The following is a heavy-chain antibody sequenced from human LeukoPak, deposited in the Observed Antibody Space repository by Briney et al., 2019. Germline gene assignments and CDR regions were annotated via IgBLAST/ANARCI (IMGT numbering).Heavy chain of an antibody. CDR3: AREEQYSSSWYYFDY. CDR1: GFIFSRYG. CDR2: ISGSGGTT. J-gene: IGHJ4*02. D-gene: IGHD6-13*01. V-gene: IGHV3-23*01. Sequence: GGSLRLSCAASGFIFSRYGMSWVRQAPGKGLEWVSAISGSGGTTYYADSVKGRFTISRDNAKNSLYLQMNSLRAEDTAVYYCAREEQYSSSWYYFDYWGQGTLVTVSS.